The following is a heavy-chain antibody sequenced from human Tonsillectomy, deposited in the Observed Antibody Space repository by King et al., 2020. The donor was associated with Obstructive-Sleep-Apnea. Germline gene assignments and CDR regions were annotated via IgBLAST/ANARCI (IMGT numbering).Heavy chain of an antibody. J-gene: IGHJ4*02. CDR2: IRYDGSNK. D-gene: IGHD3-10*01. V-gene: IGHV3-30*02. CDR3: AKEKYYYGSGSDLDY. CDR1: GFTFSSYG. Sequence: VQLVESGGGVVQPGRSLRLSCAASGFTFSSYGMHWVRQAPGKGLEWVAFIRYDGSNKYYADSVKGRFTISRDNSKNTLYLQMISLRAEDTAVYYCAKEKYYYGSGSDLDYWGQGTLVTVSS.